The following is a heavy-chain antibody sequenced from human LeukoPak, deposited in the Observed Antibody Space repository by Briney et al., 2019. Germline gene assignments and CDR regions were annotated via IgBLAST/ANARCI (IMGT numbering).Heavy chain of an antibody. Sequence: SETLSLTCTVSGGSISSGGDYWSWIRQHPGKGLEWIGYIYYSGSTYYNPSLKSRVTISVDTSKNQFSLKLSSVTAADTAVYYCARVGTYYYGSGSYLAPGRYFDYWGQGTLVTVSS. V-gene: IGHV4-31*03. CDR2: IYYSGST. CDR3: ARVGTYYYGSGSYLAPGRYFDY. D-gene: IGHD3-10*01. J-gene: IGHJ4*02. CDR1: GGSISSGGDY.